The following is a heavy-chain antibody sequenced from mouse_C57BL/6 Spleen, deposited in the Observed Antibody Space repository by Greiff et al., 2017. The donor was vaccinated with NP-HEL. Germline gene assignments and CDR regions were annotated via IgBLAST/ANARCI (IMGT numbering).Heavy chain of an antibody. J-gene: IGHJ4*01. CDR3: ARAPAYYDYEGDYAMDY. Sequence: QVQLQQSDAELVKPGASVKISCKVSGYTFTDHTIHWMKQRPEQGLEWIGYIYPRDGSTKYNEKFKGKATLTADKSSSTAYMQLNSLTSEESSSYFCARAPAYYDYEGDYAMDYWGQGTSVTVSS. V-gene: IGHV1-78*01. D-gene: IGHD2-4*01. CDR2: IYPRDGST. CDR1: GYTFTDHT.